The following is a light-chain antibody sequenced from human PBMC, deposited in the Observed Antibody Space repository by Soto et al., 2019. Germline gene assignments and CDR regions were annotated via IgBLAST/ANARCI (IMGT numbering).Light chain of an antibody. CDR2: DAS. CDR1: QSISDR. J-gene: IGKJ1*01. Sequence: IKMTQSPSTLSASVGDRVTITCRASQSISDRLAWYQQKPGKAPKVLIYDASILQSGVPSRFSGSGSGTDFTLTISSLQPEDFATYYCQQSYSTPRTFGQGTKVDIK. V-gene: IGKV1-39*01. CDR3: QQSYSTPRT.